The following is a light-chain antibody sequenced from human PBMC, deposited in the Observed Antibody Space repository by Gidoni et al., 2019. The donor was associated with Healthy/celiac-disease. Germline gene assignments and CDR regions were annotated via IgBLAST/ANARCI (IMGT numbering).Light chain of an antibody. CDR2: DAS. Sequence: DIQMTQSPSSLSASVGDRVTITCQASQDISNYLNWYQQKPGKAPKRLIYDASNLEAGVPSRFSGSGSRTDFTFTISSLQPEDIATYYCQQYDNLLLTFGGGTKVEIK. CDR3: QQYDNLLLT. V-gene: IGKV1-33*01. CDR1: QDISNY. J-gene: IGKJ4*01.